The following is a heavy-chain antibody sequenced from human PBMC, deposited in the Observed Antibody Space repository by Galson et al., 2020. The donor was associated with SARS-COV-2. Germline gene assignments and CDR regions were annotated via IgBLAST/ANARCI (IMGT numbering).Heavy chain of an antibody. CDR3: ARDRNSGRSANAFDI. Sequence: GGSLRLSCAASGFSVSSHDMSWVRQAPGRGLEWVSVIYSAVSRYYADSVKGRFTISRDDSKNTLYLQMNSLRAEDTAVYHCARDRNSGRSANAFDIWGQGTMVTVSS. CDR1: GFSVSSHD. CDR2: IYSAVSR. J-gene: IGHJ3*02. V-gene: IGHV3-53*01. D-gene: IGHD6-19*01.